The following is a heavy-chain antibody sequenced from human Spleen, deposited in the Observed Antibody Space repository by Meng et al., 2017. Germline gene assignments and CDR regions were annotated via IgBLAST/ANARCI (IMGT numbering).Heavy chain of an antibody. Sequence: QVPLQSWGGGLLKPSATLSLPCAVYGGSFSGYYWSWIRQPPGKGLEWIGEINHSGSTNYNPSLESRATISVDTSQNNLSLKLSSVTAADSAVYYCARGPTTMAHDFDYWGQGTLVTVSS. D-gene: IGHD4-11*01. J-gene: IGHJ4*02. CDR2: INHSGST. CDR1: GGSFSGYY. V-gene: IGHV4-34*01. CDR3: ARGPTTMAHDFDY.